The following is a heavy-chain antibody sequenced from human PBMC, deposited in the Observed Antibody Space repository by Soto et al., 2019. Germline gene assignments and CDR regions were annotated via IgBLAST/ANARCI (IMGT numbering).Heavy chain of an antibody. CDR2: ISYDGSNK. D-gene: IGHD2-15*01. J-gene: IGHJ4*02. CDR1: GFTFSSYG. CDR3: AKDRARYCGGGSCYSIFDS. Sequence: QVQFVESGGGVVKPGRSLRLSCAASGFTFSSYGMHWVRQAPGKGLEWVAVISYDGSNKYYEDSVKGRFTISRDNSKNTLYLQMNSLRDEDTAVYYCAKDRARYCGGGSCYSIFDSWGQGTLVTVSS. V-gene: IGHV3-30*18.